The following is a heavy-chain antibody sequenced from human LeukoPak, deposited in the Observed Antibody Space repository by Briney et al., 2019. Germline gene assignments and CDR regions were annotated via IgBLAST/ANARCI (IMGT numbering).Heavy chain of an antibody. Sequence: GGSLRLSCAASGFTFSSYGMHWVRQAPGKGLEWVAFIRHDGSNKYYADSVKGRFTISRDNSKNTLYLQMNSLRAEDTAVYYCAKDMVVAADYWGQGTLVTVSS. V-gene: IGHV3-30*02. D-gene: IGHD2-15*01. CDR3: AKDMVVAADY. CDR1: GFTFSSYG. CDR2: IRHDGSNK. J-gene: IGHJ4*02.